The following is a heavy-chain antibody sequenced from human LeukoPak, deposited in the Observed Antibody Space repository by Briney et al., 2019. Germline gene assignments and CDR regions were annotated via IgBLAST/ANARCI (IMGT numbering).Heavy chain of an antibody. V-gene: IGHV1-2*02. CDR1: GYTFTGYY. Sequence: ASVTVSFKASGYTFTGYYMHWVRQAPGQGLEWMGWINPNSGGTNYAKKFQGRVTMTRDTYISTAYMELSRLRSDDTAVYYCARDRGPVVPACMDVWGQGTTVTVSS. J-gene: IGHJ6*02. CDR2: INPNSGGT. CDR3: ARDRGPVVPACMDV. D-gene: IGHD2-2*01.